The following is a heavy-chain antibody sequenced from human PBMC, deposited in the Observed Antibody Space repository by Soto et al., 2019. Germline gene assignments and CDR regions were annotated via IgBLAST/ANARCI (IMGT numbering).Heavy chain of an antibody. CDR2: ISYDGSNT. D-gene: IGHD3-10*02. J-gene: IGHJ6*02. CDR1: GFTFSRFS. Sequence: FMRLSCAASGFTFSRFSMHWVRQAPGKGLAWVAVISYDGSNTHYAEPVKGRFNISRDDSKNTVYLQMNNLRGEDSAVYYCARDHGMFLSYYYYGMDVWGQGTTVTVSS. CDR3: ARDHGMFLSYYYYGMDV. V-gene: IGHV3-30-3*01.